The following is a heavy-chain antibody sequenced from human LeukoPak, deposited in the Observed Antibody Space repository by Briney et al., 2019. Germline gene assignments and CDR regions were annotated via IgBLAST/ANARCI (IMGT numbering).Heavy chain of an antibody. J-gene: IGHJ4*02. CDR1: GFTFDDYA. Sequence: GGSLRLSCAASGFTFDDYAMHWVRQAPGKGLESVSRINTDGTVTTHADSVKGRFTVSRDNADNTMFLQMNSVRDEDTAVYYCATKQWLAPPPDSWGQGTPVTVSS. CDR2: INTDGTVT. CDR3: ATKQWLAPPPDS. D-gene: IGHD6-19*01. V-gene: IGHV3-74*01.